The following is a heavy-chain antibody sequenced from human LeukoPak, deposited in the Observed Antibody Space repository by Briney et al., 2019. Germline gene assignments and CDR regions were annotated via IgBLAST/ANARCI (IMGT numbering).Heavy chain of an antibody. V-gene: IGHV3-30*18. J-gene: IGHJ4*02. Sequence: PGGSLRLSCAASGFTFSSYGRHWVRQAPGKGLEWVAVISYDGSNKYYADSVKGRFTISRDNSKNTLYLQMNSLRAEDTAVYYCAKDGGVQQLVYYFDYWGQGTLVTVSS. CDR3: AKDGGVQQLVYYFDY. D-gene: IGHD6-13*01. CDR2: ISYDGSNK. CDR1: GFTFSSYG.